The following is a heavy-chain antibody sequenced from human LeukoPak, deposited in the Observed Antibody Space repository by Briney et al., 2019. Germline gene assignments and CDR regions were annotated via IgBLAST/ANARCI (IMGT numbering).Heavy chain of an antibody. CDR3: AKVPIGLRPGIAVAG. D-gene: IGHD6-19*01. CDR1: GFTFSSYA. J-gene: IGHJ4*02. V-gene: IGHV3-23*01. CDR2: ISGSGGST. Sequence: GGSLRLSCAASGFTFSSYAMSWVRQAPGKGLEWVSAISGSGGSTYYADSVKGRSTISRDNSKNTLYLQMNSLRAEDTAVYYCAKVPIGLRPGIAVAGWGQGTLVTVSS.